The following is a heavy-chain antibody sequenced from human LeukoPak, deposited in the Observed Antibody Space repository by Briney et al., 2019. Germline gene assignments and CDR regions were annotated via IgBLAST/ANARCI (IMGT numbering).Heavy chain of an antibody. CDR1: GFTFSDYY. CDR2: ISSSGSTI. V-gene: IGHV3-11*01. Sequence: PGGSLRLSCAASGFTFSDYYMIWIRQAPGKGLEWVSYISSSGSTIYYADSVKGRFTISRDNVKHPLYLQMNSLRAEDTAVYYCARDGSRPPVYWGQGTLVTASS. CDR3: ARDGSRPPVY. D-gene: IGHD5-12*01. J-gene: IGHJ4*02.